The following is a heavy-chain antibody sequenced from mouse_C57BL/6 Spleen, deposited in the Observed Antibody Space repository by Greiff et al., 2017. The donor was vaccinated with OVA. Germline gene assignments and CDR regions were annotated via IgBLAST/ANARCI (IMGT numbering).Heavy chain of an antibody. CDR3: VRSYYYGSLDY. Sequence: EVKLQESGGGLVQPKGSLKLSCAASGFSFNTYAMNWVRQAPGKGLEWVARIRSKSNNYATYYADSVKDRFTISRDDSESMLYLQMNNLKTEDTAMYYCVRSYYYGSLDYWGQGTTLTVSS. D-gene: IGHD1-1*01. CDR2: IRSKSNNYAT. V-gene: IGHV10-1*01. J-gene: IGHJ2*01. CDR1: GFSFNTYA.